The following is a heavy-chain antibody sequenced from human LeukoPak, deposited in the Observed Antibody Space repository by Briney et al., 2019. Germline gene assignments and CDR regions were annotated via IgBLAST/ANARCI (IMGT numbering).Heavy chain of an antibody. V-gene: IGHV5-51*01. CDR1: GYSFTSFW. Sequence: GESLKISCKGSGYSFTSFWIAWVRRMPGKGLEWMGIIYPGDSDTRYSPSFQGQVTISADKSISTAYLQWSSLKASDTAMYYCARQPGLRYFDYWGQGTLVTVSS. J-gene: IGHJ4*02. CDR3: ARQPGLRYFDY. CDR2: IYPGDSDT. D-gene: IGHD3-16*01.